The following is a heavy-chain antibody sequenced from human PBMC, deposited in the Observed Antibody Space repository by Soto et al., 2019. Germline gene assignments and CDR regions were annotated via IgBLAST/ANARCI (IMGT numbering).Heavy chain of an antibody. V-gene: IGHV1-18*04. Sequence: QVQLVQSGGEVTKPGASVKVSCTSSGYTFTSYGVSWVRQAAGQGLEWLGWISDYTGNTKQAQKFQDRVTLTTEASTGTASLELRSLRSDDTAVYYCGRDRCTADKCYTHHFDVGGQGTTVTVSS. CDR3: GRDRCTADKCYTHHFDV. D-gene: IGHD2-8*02. CDR2: ISDYTGNT. CDR1: GYTFTSYG. J-gene: IGHJ6*02.